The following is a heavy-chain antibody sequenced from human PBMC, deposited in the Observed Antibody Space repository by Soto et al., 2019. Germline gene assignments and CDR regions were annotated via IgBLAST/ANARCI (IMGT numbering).Heavy chain of an antibody. J-gene: IGHJ6*02. CDR1: GFTFSSYE. V-gene: IGHV3-48*03. D-gene: IGHD5-12*01. Sequence: EVQLVESGGGLVQPGGSLRLSCAASGFTFSSYEMNWVRQAPGKGLEWVSYISSSGSTIYYADSVKGRFTISRDNAKNSLYLQMNSLRAEDTAVYYCARGDRYSGYDLYYYYYGMDVWGQGTTVTVSS. CDR2: ISSSGSTI. CDR3: ARGDRYSGYDLYYYYYGMDV.